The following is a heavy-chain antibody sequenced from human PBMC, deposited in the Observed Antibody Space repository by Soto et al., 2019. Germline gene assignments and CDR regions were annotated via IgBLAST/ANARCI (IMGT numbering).Heavy chain of an antibody. CDR1: GYTFTSYG. CDR2: ISAYTGNT. CDR3: ARGTTVETGSY. Sequence: ASVKVSCKASGYTFTSYGISWVRQAPGQGLEWMGWISAYTGNTKYAQNFQGRVTMTTDTSTSTAYMELRSLRSDDTAVYYCARGTTVETGSYWGQGTLVTVSS. D-gene: IGHD4-17*01. J-gene: IGHJ4*02. V-gene: IGHV1-18*01.